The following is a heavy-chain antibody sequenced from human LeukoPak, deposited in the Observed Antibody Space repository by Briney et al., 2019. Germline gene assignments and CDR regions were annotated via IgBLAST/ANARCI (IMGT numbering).Heavy chain of an antibody. CDR1: GFTFSNYA. J-gene: IGHJ5*02. CDR2: ITGSSSFI. D-gene: IGHD3-22*01. Sequence: GGSLRLSCAASGFTFSNYALNWVRQAPGKGLEWVSSITGSSSFIYYADSVKGRFTISRDNAKNSLHLQMNSLRAEDTAVYYCARNYDSSGYGYNWFDPWGQGTLVTVSS. V-gene: IGHV3-21*01. CDR3: ARNYDSSGYGYNWFDP.